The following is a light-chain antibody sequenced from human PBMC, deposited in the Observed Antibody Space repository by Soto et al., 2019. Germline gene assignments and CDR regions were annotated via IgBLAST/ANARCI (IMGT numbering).Light chain of an antibody. CDR1: QDITNY. V-gene: IGKV1-33*01. J-gene: IGKJ4*01. CDR3: QQYDNLPLT. CDR2: DAS. Sequence: DIQMTQNPSSLSASVGDRVTITCQASQDITNYLHWFQQKPGKAPKLLIYDASNLETGVPSRFSGSGSGTDFTFTISSLQPEDIATYYCQQYDNLPLTFGGGSMVDVK.